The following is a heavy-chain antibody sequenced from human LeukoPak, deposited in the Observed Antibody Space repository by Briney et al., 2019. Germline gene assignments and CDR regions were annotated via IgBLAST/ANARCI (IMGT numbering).Heavy chain of an antibody. D-gene: IGHD3-10*01. Sequence: GGSLRLSCAASGFTFSSYSMNWVRQAPGKGLEWVSSISSSSSYRYYADSVKGRFTISRDNAKNTLYLQMNSPRAEDTAVYYCAKDLTVPRITMVRGVIRALDYWGQGTLVTVSS. CDR3: AKDLTVPRITMVRGVIRALDY. V-gene: IGHV3-21*04. CDR1: GFTFSSYS. CDR2: ISSSSSYR. J-gene: IGHJ4*02.